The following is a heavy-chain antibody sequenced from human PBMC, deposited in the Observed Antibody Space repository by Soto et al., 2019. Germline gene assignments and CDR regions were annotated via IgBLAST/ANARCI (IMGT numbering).Heavy chain of an antibody. CDR1: GFTFSDYY. V-gene: IGHV3-11*01. D-gene: IGHD3-10*01. Sequence: GGSLRLSCAASGFTFSDYYMSWIRQAPGKGLEWVSYISSSGSTIYYADSVKGRFTISRDNAKNSLYLQMNSLRAEDTAVYYCARVGVFQYYYGSGRSMDVWGKGTTVTVSS. CDR3: ARVGVFQYYYGSGRSMDV. CDR2: ISSSGSTI. J-gene: IGHJ6*03.